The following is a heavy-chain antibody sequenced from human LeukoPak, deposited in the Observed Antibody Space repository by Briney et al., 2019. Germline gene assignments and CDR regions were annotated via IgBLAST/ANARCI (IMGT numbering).Heavy chain of an antibody. CDR3: ARDRGGGVASPVDY. V-gene: IGHV3-20*04. D-gene: IGHD3-16*01. J-gene: IGHJ4*02. Sequence: GGSLRLSCAASGFIFDDDDMSWVRQAPGKGLEWVSSINWNGGSTSYADSVKGRFTISRDNARKSLHLEMNSLRDEDTALYYCARDRGGGVASPVDYWGQGTLVTVSP. CDR2: INWNGGST. CDR1: GFIFDDDD.